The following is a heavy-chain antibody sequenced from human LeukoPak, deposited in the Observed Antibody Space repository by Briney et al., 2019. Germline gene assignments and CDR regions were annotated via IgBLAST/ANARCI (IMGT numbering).Heavy chain of an antibody. V-gene: IGHV3-64*01. CDR3: ARVGVVAATLDY. Sequence: GGSLRLSCAASGFTFSSYAMHWVRQAPGKGLEYVSAISSNGGSTYYANSVKGRFTISRDNSKNTLYLQMGSLRAEDMAVYYCARVGVVAATLDYWGQGTLVTVSS. J-gene: IGHJ4*02. CDR1: GFTFSSYA. D-gene: IGHD2-15*01. CDR2: ISSNGGST.